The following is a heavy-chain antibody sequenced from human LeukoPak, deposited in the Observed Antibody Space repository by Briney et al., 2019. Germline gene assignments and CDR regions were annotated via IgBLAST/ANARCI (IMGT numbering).Heavy chain of an antibody. CDR2: IYYSGST. J-gene: IGHJ4*02. CDR1: GGSISSYY. D-gene: IGHD6-19*01. CDR3: ARHSPWVAGYFDY. Sequence: KPSETLSLTCTVSGGSISSYYWSWIRQPPGKGLEWIGYIYYSGSTNYNPSLKSRVTISVDTSKNQFSLKLSSVTAADTAVYYCARHSPWVAGYFDYWGQGTLVTVSS. V-gene: IGHV4-59*08.